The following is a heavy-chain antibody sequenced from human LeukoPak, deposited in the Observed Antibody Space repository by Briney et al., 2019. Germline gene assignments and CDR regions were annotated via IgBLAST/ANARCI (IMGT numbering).Heavy chain of an antibody. D-gene: IGHD3-22*01. CDR2: INPNSGGT. CDR3: ARVKTMIVVVRLFDY. J-gene: IGHJ4*02. CDR1: GYTFTGYY. V-gene: IGHV1-2*02. Sequence: ASVKVSCKASGYTFTGYYMHWVRQAPGHGLEWMGWINPNSGGTNYAQKFQGRVTMTRDTSISTAFMDLSRLRSDDTAVYYCARVKTMIVVVRLFDYWGQGTQVTVSS.